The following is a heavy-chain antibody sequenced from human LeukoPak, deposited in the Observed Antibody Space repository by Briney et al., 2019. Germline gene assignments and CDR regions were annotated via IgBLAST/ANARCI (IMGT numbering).Heavy chain of an antibody. J-gene: IGHJ4*02. Sequence: AASVKVSCKASGYTFTSYYMHWVRQAPGQGLEWMGGIIPIFGTANYAQKFQGRVTITADESTSTAYMELSSLRSEDTAVYYCARDSYYYDSSGYYYFDYWGQGTLVTVSS. CDR2: IIPIFGTA. CDR1: GYTFTSYY. D-gene: IGHD3-22*01. CDR3: ARDSYYYDSSGYYYFDY. V-gene: IGHV1-69*13.